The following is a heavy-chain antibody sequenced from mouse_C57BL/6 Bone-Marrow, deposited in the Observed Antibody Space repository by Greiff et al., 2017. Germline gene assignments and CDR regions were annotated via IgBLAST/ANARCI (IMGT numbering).Heavy chain of an antibody. Sequence: QVQLQQSGPELVKPGASVKISCKASGYAFSSSWMNWVKQRPGKGLEWIGQIYPGDGDTNYTGKFKGKATLTADKSSSTAYMQLSSLTSEYSAVYLCARGGYDAGFAYWGQGTRVTVSA. V-gene: IGHV1-82*01. CDR3: ARGGYDAGFAY. CDR1: GYAFSSSW. J-gene: IGHJ3*01. CDR2: IYPGDGDT. D-gene: IGHD2-2*01.